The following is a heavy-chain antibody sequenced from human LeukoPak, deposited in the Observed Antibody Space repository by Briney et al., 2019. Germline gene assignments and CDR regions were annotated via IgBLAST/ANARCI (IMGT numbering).Heavy chain of an antibody. Sequence: GGSLRLSCAASGFTFSFYGMHWVRQAPGKGLEWVAVISFDGSNKYYPDSVRGRSTISRDNSKNTLYLQMNSLRTEDTAVYYCAKDRTSSGYYSYFDSWGQGTLVTVSS. V-gene: IGHV3-30*18. CDR1: GFTFSFYG. J-gene: IGHJ4*02. D-gene: IGHD3-22*01. CDR3: AKDRTSSGYYSYFDS. CDR2: ISFDGSNK.